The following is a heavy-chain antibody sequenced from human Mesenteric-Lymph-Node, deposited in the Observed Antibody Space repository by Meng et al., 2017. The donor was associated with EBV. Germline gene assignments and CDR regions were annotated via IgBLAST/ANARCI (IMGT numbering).Heavy chain of an antibody. CDR1: GFTFSDYY. D-gene: IGHD6-19*01. CDR3: AREFMAVFDL. V-gene: IGHV3-11*01. J-gene: IGHJ2*01. CDR2: ISSSGSTI. Sequence: VQVVGSGGGLGKTGGSLRLSCLASGFTFSDYYMSLIRQAPGKGLGWVSYISSSGSTIYSADSVKGRFTISRDNAKNSLYLQMNSLRAEDTAVYYCAREFMAVFDLWGRGTLVTVSS.